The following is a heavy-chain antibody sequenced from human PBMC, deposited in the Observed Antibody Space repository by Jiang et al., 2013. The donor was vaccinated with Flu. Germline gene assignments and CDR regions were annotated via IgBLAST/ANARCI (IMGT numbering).Heavy chain of an antibody. CDR1: GYTFTGYY. J-gene: IGHJ5*02. CDR2: INPNSGGT. V-gene: IGHV1-2*02. D-gene: IGHD2-21*01. Sequence: GAEVKKPGASVKVSCKASGYTFTGYYMHWVRQAPGQGLEWMGWINPNSGGTNYAQKFQGRVTMTRDTSISTAYMELSRLRSDDTAVYYCARDGGESVSEGYNWFDPWGQGTLVTVSS. CDR3: ARDGGESVSEGYNWFDP.